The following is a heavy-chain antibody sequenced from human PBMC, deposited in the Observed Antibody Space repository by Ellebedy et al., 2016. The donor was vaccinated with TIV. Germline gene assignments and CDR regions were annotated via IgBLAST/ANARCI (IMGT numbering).Heavy chain of an antibody. V-gene: IGHV1-2*02. Sequence: AASVKVSCKASGYTFAAYYIHWVRQAPGQGLEWMGRLNPNSGGTDYAQKFQGRVTMTRDTSISTAYMELSRLRSDDTAVYYCASPGPGYSTGWYGGWNGMDVWGQGTTVTVSS. J-gene: IGHJ6*02. CDR2: LNPNSGGT. D-gene: IGHD6-19*01. CDR3: ASPGPGYSTGWYGGWNGMDV. CDR1: GYTFAAYY.